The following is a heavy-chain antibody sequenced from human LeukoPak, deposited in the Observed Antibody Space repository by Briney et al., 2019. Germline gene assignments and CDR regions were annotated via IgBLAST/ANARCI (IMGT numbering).Heavy chain of an antibody. CDR3: AKHSSSERGTDY. J-gene: IGHJ4*02. CDR1: GGSISSYY. Sequence: SETLSLTCTVSGGSISSYYWSWIRQPPGKGLEWIGYIYYSGSTNYNPSLKSRVTISVDTSKNQFSLKLSSVTAADTAVYYCAKHSSSERGTDYWGQGTLVTVSS. D-gene: IGHD6-13*01. CDR2: IYYSGST. V-gene: IGHV4-59*08.